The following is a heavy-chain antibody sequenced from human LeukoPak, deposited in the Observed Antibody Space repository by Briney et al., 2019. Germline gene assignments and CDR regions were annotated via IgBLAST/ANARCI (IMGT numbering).Heavy chain of an antibody. J-gene: IGHJ4*02. V-gene: IGHV1-2*02. CDR1: GYTLTGYY. CDR3: ATLLDSFWGGHSVPPEDY. D-gene: IGHD3-3*01. Sequence: ASVKVSCKASGYTLTGYYLHWVRQAPGQGLEWMGWISPNTGATHSAQKFQGRITMTRDTSISTAYMDLSRLRSDDTAVYFCATLLDSFWGGHSVPPEDYWGQGTLVTVSS. CDR2: ISPNTGAT.